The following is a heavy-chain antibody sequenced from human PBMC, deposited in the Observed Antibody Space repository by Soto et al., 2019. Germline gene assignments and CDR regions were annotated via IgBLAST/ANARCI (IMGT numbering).Heavy chain of an antibody. V-gene: IGHV4-59*01. CDR3: ARVWYYYDSSGYLSPYYYYGMDV. Sequence: SETQSLTCTVSGGSISSYYWSWIRQPPGKGLEWIGYIYYSGSTNYNPSLKSRVTISVDTSKNQFSLKLSSVTAADTAVYYCARVWYYYDSSGYLSPYYYYGMDVWGQGTTVTVS. CDR2: IYYSGST. D-gene: IGHD3-22*01. J-gene: IGHJ6*02. CDR1: GGSISSYY.